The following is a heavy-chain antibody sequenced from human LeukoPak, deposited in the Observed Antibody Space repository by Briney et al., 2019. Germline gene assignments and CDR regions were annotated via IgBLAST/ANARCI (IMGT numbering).Heavy chain of an antibody. CDR3: AKDYGSIETSSGWSITYYYYYYYMTS. CDR2: IRYDGSNK. CDR1: GFTFSSYG. D-gene: IGHD6-19*01. J-gene: IGHJ6*03. Sequence: GGSLRLSCAASGFTFSSYGMHWVRQAPGKGLEWVAFIRYDGSNKYYADSVKGRFTISRDNSKNTLYLQMNSLRAEDTAVYYCAKDYGSIETSSGWSITYYYYYYYMTSGAKGPRSPSP. V-gene: IGHV3-30*02.